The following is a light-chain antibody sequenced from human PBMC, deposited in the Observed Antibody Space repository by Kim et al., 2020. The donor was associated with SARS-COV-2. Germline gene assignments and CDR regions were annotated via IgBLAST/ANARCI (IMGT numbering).Light chain of an antibody. Sequence: SESPRQTAGITWSGDNWEDKGACWYQQKPGQSPVLVIYQDTKRPAGIPERFCGSDTGNTATLTISGTQAMDEADYYSQAWDSSTEVFGRGTQLTVL. J-gene: IGLJ2*01. CDR2: QDT. CDR1: NWEDKG. V-gene: IGLV3-1*01. CDR3: QAWDSSTEV.